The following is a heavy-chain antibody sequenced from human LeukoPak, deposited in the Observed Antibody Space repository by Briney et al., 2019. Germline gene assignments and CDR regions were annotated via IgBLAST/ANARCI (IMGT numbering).Heavy chain of an antibody. CDR1: GFTFSNYE. J-gene: IGHJ4*02. Sequence: PGGSLRLSCAASGFTFSNYEFNWVRQAPGKGLEWVSYISSSGRNIYYADPVKGRFTIARDNAKNSLYLQMNSLGAEDTAVYYCARDLVQLWSKDFWGQGTLVTVSS. CDR3: ARDLVQLWSKDF. CDR2: ISSSGRNI. D-gene: IGHD5-18*01. V-gene: IGHV3-48*03.